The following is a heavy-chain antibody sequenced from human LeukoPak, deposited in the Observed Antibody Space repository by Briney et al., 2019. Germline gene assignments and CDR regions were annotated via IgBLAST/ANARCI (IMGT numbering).Heavy chain of an antibody. Sequence: GGSLRLSCAASGFTFSSYSMNWVRQAPGKGLEWLSYISSSSSTIYYADPVKGRFTISRDNAKNSLYLQMNSLRDEDTAVYYCARESYDFWSGPHHFDYWGQGTLVTVSS. D-gene: IGHD3-3*01. CDR2: ISSSSSTI. CDR1: GFTFSSYS. CDR3: ARESYDFWSGPHHFDY. V-gene: IGHV3-48*02. J-gene: IGHJ4*02.